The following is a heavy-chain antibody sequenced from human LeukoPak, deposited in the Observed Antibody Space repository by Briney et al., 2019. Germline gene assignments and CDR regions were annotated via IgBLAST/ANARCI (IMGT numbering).Heavy chain of an antibody. CDR3: AREGVYAKGYNWFDP. D-gene: IGHD2-8*01. Sequence: PSETLSLTCTVSGGSISSGDYYWSWIRQPPGKGLEWIGYIYYSGSTYYNPSLKSRVTISVDTSKNQFSLKLSSVTAPDTAVYYCAREGVYAKGYNWFDPWGQGTPVTVSS. CDR1: GGSISSGDYY. CDR2: IYYSGST. V-gene: IGHV4-30-4*01. J-gene: IGHJ5*02.